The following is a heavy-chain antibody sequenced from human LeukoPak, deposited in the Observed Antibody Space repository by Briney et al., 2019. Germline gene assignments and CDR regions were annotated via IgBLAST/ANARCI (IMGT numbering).Heavy chain of an antibody. J-gene: IGHJ3*02. Sequence: GGSLRLSCAASGFTFSDYYMSWIRQAPGKGLEWVSYISSSGSTIYYADSVKGRFTISRDNAKNSLYLQMNSLKAEDTAVYYCASLCGSGSFHNAFDIWGQGTMVTVSS. V-gene: IGHV3-11*04. CDR1: GFTFSDYY. CDR2: ISSSGSTI. CDR3: ASLCGSGSFHNAFDI. D-gene: IGHD3-10*01.